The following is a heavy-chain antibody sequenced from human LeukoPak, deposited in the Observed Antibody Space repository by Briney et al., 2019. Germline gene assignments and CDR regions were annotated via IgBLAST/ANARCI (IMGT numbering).Heavy chain of an antibody. CDR2: IYTSGST. V-gene: IGHV4-61*02. Sequence: MPSQTLSLTCTVSGGSISSGSYYWSWIRQPAGKGLEWIGRIYTSGSTNYNPSLKSRVTISVDTSKNQFSLKLSSVTAADTAVYYCASRLGGRTRGYFDYWGQGTLVTVSS. CDR1: GGSISSGSYY. CDR3: ASRLGGRTRGYFDY. D-gene: IGHD1-1*01. J-gene: IGHJ4*02.